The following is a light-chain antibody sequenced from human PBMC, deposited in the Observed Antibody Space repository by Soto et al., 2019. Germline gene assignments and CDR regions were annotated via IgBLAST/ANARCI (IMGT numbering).Light chain of an antibody. CDR1: SRDVGGFDS. CDR2: DVR. Sequence: QSVLTQPASVSGSLGQSITISCTGTSRDVGGFDSVSWFQQHPGKAPKLIISDVRDRPSGVSNRFSGSKSGNTASLTISALQADDEADYFCNSYTTSSPPSYVFGTGTKVTVL. CDR3: NSYTTSSPPSYV. J-gene: IGLJ1*01. V-gene: IGLV2-14*01.